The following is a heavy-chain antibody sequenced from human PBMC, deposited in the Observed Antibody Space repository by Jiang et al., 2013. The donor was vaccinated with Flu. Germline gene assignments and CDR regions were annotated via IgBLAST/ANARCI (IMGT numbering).Heavy chain of an antibody. CDR3: ARWAGISNYYNDF. D-gene: IGHD3-22*01. J-gene: IGHJ4*02. CDR1: GFIFNNFG. CDR2: IRNDGSDK. Sequence: VQLVESGGGVVRPGTSLTLSCEASGFIFNNFGMRWVRQAPGRGLECVAVIRNDGSDKFYAHSVKGRFTISKDNSKNTLYLEMSNLRVEDTAVYYCARWAGISNYYNDFWGQGTLVTVSS. V-gene: IGHV3-33*08.